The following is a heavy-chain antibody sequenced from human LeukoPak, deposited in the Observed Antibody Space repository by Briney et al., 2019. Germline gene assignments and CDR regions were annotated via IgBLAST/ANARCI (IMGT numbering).Heavy chain of an antibody. CDR2: INPSGGST. V-gene: IGHV1-46*01. J-gene: IGHJ1*01. D-gene: IGHD2-2*02. Sequence: GASVKVSCKASGYTFTSYYMHWVRQAPGQGLEWMGIINPSGGSTSYAQKFQGRVTMTRDTSTSTVYMELSSLRSEDTALYYCARGALPPIVVVPAAINAAEYFQHWGQGTLVTVSS. CDR3: ARGALPPIVVVPAAINAAEYFQH. CDR1: GYTFTSYY.